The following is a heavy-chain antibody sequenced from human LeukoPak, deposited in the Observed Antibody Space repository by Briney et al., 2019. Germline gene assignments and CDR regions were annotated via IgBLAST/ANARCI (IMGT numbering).Heavy chain of an antibody. V-gene: IGHV1-18*01. CDR2: ISAYNGNT. CDR3: ARVVPAAIMPPRGLFDP. D-gene: IGHD2-2*01. Sequence: ASVKVSCKASGYTFTGYGISWVRQAPGQGLEWMGWISAYNGNTNYAQKLQGRVSMTTDTSTSTAYMELRSLRSDDTAVYYCARVVPAAIMPPRGLFDPWGQGTLVTVSS. CDR1: GYTFTGYG. J-gene: IGHJ5*02.